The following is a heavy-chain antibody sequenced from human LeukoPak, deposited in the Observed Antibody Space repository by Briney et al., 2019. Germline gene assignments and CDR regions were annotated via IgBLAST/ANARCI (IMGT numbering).Heavy chain of an antibody. CDR3: ARRNVLTEGEAFDI. D-gene: IGHD3-9*01. J-gene: IGHJ3*02. Sequence: SETLSLTCTVSGGSISSYYWTWIRQPPGEGLEWIGYIYNSRSTNYNPSLNSRVTISVDASKNQFSLKLNSVAAADTAVYYCARRNVLTEGEAFDIWGQGTMVTVSS. CDR1: GGSISSYY. V-gene: IGHV4-59*08. CDR2: IYNSRST.